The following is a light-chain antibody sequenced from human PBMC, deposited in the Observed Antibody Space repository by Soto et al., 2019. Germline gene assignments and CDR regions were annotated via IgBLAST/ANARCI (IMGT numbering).Light chain of an antibody. V-gene: IGLV2-14*01. CDR2: DIN. CDR1: SSDIGGYIF. CDR3: VSYTARSSYV. Sequence: QSALTQPASVSGSPAQSITVSCTGTSSDIGGYIFVSWYQQHPGKAPKLMIYDINNRPSGVSKRFSGSKSGNTASLTISGLQAEDEADYYCVSYTARSSYVFGTGTKVTVL. J-gene: IGLJ1*01.